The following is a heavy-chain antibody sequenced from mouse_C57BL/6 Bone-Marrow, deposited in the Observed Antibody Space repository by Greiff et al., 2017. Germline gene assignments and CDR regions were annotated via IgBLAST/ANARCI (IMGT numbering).Heavy chain of an antibody. CDR3: ARRGTTVVPLAMDY. Sequence: VQLKESGPGLVKPSQSLSLTCSVTGYSITSGYYWNWIRQFPGNKLEWMGYISYDGSNNYNPSLKNRISITRDTSKNQFFLKLNSVTTEDTATYYCARRGTTVVPLAMDYWGQGTSVTVSS. D-gene: IGHD1-1*01. CDR2: ISYDGSN. V-gene: IGHV3-6*01. CDR1: GYSITSGYY. J-gene: IGHJ4*01.